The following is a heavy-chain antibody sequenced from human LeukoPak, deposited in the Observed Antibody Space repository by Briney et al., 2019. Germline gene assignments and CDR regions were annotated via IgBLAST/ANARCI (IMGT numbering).Heavy chain of an antibody. CDR1: GDSISSSSYY. J-gene: IGHJ4*02. V-gene: IGHV4-39*01. CDR2: IFHSGST. D-gene: IGHD5-24*01. CDR3: ARWREMATITPWLRRGGGYYFDY. Sequence: PSETLSLTCTVSGDSISSSSYYWGWIRQPPGKGLEWIGSIFHSGSTYYNPSLKSRVTISVDTSKNQFSLKLTSVTAADTAVYYCARWREMATITPWLRRGGGYYFDYWGQGTLVTVSS.